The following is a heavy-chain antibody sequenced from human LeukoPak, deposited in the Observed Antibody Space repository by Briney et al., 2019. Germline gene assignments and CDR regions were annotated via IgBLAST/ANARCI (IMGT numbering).Heavy chain of an antibody. CDR3: ARGPSTTVTTTLPFDY. J-gene: IGHJ4*02. CDR1: GGTFSSYA. D-gene: IGHD4-17*01. Sequence: GASVKVSCKASGGTFSSYAISWVRQAPGQGLEWMGGIIPIFGTGNYAQKFQGRVTITTDESTSTAYMELSSLRSEDTAVYYCARGPSTTVTTTLPFDYWGQGTLVTVSS. V-gene: IGHV1-69*05. CDR2: IIPIFGTG.